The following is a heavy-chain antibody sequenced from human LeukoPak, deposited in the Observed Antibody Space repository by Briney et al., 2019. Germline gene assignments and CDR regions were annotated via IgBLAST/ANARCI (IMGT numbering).Heavy chain of an antibody. J-gene: IGHJ5*02. CDR3: VRHLASSSWFDP. Sequence: SETLSLTCSVASRSIRSSSNYWGWIRQPPGKGLEWIGSIYYSGTTYYKPSLKSRVTISVDTSKSQFSLKLSSVTAADTAVYYCVRHLASSSWFDPWGQGTLVTVSS. V-gene: IGHV4-39*01. D-gene: IGHD6-13*01. CDR2: IYYSGTT. CDR1: SRSIRSSSNY.